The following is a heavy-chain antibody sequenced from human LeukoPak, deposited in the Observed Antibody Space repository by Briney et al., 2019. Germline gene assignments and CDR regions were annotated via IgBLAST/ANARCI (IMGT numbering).Heavy chain of an antibody. J-gene: IGHJ4*02. Sequence: SQTLSLTCAVSGDSVSSNSAAWNRIRQSPSRGLEWLGRTYYRSKWYNDYAVSVKSRITINPDTSKNQFSLQLSSVTAADTSVYYCARRVVTATIDYWGQGTLVTVSS. CDR1: GDSVSSNSAA. V-gene: IGHV6-1*01. CDR3: ARRVVTATIDY. CDR2: TYYRSKWYN. D-gene: IGHD2-21*02.